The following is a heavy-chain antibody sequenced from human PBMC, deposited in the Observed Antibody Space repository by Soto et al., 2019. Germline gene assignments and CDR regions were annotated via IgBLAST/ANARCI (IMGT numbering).Heavy chain of an antibody. V-gene: IGHV3-21*01. CDR1: GFTFSSYS. D-gene: IGHD2-15*01. Sequence: PWGSLRLSCAASGFTFSSYSMNWVRQAPWKWLEWVSSISSSSSYIYYADSVKGRFTISRDNAKNSLYLQMNSLRAEDTAVYYCARSPRGYCSGGSCPLRDNWFDPWGQGTLVTSPQ. CDR2: ISSSSSYI. J-gene: IGHJ5*02. CDR3: ARSPRGYCSGGSCPLRDNWFDP.